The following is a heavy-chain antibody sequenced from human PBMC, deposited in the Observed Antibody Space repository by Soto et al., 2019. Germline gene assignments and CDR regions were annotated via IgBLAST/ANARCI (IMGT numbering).Heavy chain of an antibody. V-gene: IGHV3-23*01. J-gene: IGHJ4*02. Sequence: QTGGSLRLSCAASGFTFSSYAMSWVRQAPGKGLEWVSAISGSGGSTYYADSVKGRFTISRDNSKNTLYLQMNSLRAEDTAVYYCAKDLSYDSSAPFDYWGQGTLVPVSS. CDR2: ISGSGGST. D-gene: IGHD3-22*01. CDR3: AKDLSYDSSAPFDY. CDR1: GFTFSSYA.